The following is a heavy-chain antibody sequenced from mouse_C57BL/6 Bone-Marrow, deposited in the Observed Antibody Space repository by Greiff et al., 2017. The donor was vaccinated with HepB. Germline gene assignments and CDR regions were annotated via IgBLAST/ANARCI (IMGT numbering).Heavy chain of an antibody. D-gene: IGHD3-2*02. Sequence: QVHVKQSGAELVKPGASVKLSCKASGYTFTEYTIHWVKQRSGQGLEWIGWFYPGSGSIKYNEKFKDKATLTADKSSSTVYMELSRLTSEDSAVYFCARHEDRGQLRLPFAYWGQGTLVTVSA. CDR2: FYPGSGSI. J-gene: IGHJ3*01. CDR1: GYTFTEYT. CDR3: ARHEDRGQLRLPFAY. V-gene: IGHV1-62-2*01.